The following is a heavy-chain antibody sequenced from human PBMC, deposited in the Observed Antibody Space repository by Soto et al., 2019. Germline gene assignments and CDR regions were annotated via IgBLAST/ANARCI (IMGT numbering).Heavy chain of an antibody. CDR1: GFTFNSYW. CDR2: IKQDGSEK. Sequence: EVQLVESGGGLVQPGGSLRLSCAASGFTFNSYWMTWVRQAPGKGLEWVANIKQDGSEKYYVDSVKGRFTISRDNAKNSLYLQMNSLRADDPAVYYCARGWGLDPWGQGTLVTVSS. CDR3: ARGWGLDP. D-gene: IGHD1-26*01. V-gene: IGHV3-7*04. J-gene: IGHJ5*02.